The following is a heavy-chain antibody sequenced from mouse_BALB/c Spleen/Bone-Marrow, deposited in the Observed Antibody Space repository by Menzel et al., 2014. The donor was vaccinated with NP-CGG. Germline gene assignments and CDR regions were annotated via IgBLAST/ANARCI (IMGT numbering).Heavy chain of an antibody. J-gene: IGHJ2*01. CDR1: GFTFSSYT. CDR3: ARGGYYFDY. CDR2: ISNGGGST. V-gene: IGHV5-12-2*01. Sequence: EVQLVESGGGLVQPGGSLKLSCAASGFTFSSYTMSWVRQTPEKRLEWVAYISNGGGSTYYPDTVKGRFTISRDNAKNTLYLQMSSRKSEDTAMYYCARGGYYFDYGGQGTTLTVSS.